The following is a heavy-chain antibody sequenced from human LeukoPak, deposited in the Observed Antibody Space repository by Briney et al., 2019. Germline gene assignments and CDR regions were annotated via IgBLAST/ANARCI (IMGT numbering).Heavy chain of an antibody. CDR2: IDWDDDK. J-gene: IGHJ6*02. Sequence: SGPTLVKPTQTLTLTCTFSGLSLSTSGMCVSWIRQPPGKALEWLALIDWDDDKYYSTSLKTRLTISKDTSKNQVVLTMTNMDPVGTATYYCARILGEPPYYYYGMDVWGQGTTVTVSS. CDR3: ARILGEPPYYYYGMDV. CDR1: GLSLSTSGMC. D-gene: IGHD4-17*01. V-gene: IGHV2-70*01.